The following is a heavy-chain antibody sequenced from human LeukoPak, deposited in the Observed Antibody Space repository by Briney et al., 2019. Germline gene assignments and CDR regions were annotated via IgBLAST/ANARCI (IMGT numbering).Heavy chain of an antibody. V-gene: IGHV3-7*01. Sequence: PGGSLRLSCAASGFTINSYWMTWVRQAPGKGLEWVASINQDGSQKYYVESLKGRFTISRDNAKNSHYLQMNSLRAEDTAVYYCARKGWYSDLWGRGTLVSVSS. CDR2: INQDGSQK. CDR3: ARKGWYSDL. J-gene: IGHJ2*01. CDR1: GFTINSYW.